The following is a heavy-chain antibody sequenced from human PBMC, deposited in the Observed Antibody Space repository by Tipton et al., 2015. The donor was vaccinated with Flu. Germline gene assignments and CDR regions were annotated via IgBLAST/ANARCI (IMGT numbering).Heavy chain of an antibody. D-gene: IGHD3-10*01. CDR1: GGSFSGYY. J-gene: IGHJ4*02. Sequence: TLSLTCAVYGGSFSGYYWSWIRQPPGKGLEWIGEINHSGSTNYNPSLKSRVTISVDTSKNQFSLKLSSVTAADTAVYYCARAGLLWFGELRMYYFDYWGQGTLVTVSS. CDR3: ARAGLLWFGELRMYYFDY. CDR2: INHSGST. V-gene: IGHV4-34*01.